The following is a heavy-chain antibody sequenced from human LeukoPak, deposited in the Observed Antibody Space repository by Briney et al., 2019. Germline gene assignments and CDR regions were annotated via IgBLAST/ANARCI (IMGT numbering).Heavy chain of an antibody. V-gene: IGHV4-34*01. CDR3: ARAQGRVGRITMIVVHYGMDV. CDR2: INHSGST. D-gene: IGHD3-22*01. Sequence: PSETLSLTCAVYGGSFSGYYWSWIRQPPGKGLEWIGEINHSGSTNYNPSLKSRVTISVDTSKNQFSLKLSSVTAAGTAVYYCARAQGRVGRITMIVVHYGMDVWGQGTTVTVSS. CDR1: GGSFSGYY. J-gene: IGHJ6*02.